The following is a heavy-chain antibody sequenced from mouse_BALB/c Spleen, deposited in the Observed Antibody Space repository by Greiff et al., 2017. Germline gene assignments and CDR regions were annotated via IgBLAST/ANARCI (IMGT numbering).Heavy chain of an antibody. CDR2: ISSGGSYT. J-gene: IGHJ4*01. Sequence: EVQLVESGGGLVKPGGSLKLSCAASGFTFSSYAMSWVRQSPEKRLEWVAEISSGGSYTYYPDTVTGRFTISRDNAKNTLYLEMSSLRSEDTAMYYCARDPFITTVVATDYYAMDYWGQGTSVTVSS. CDR3: ARDPFITTVVATDYYAMDY. V-gene: IGHV5-9-4*01. CDR1: GFTFSSYA. D-gene: IGHD1-1*01.